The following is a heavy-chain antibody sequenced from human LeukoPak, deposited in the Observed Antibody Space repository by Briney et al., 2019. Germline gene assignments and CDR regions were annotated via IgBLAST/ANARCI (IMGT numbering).Heavy chain of an antibody. CDR1: GFTFSSYS. J-gene: IGHJ4*02. CDR3: ARGWIFGANGVSYFDY. D-gene: IGHD3-3*01. Sequence: GGSLRLSCAASGFTFSSYSMNWVRQAPGKGLEWVSSISSSSSYIYCADSMKGRFTISRDNAKNSLYLQMNSLRAEDTAVYYCARGWIFGANGVSYFDYWGQGTLVTVSS. CDR2: ISSSSSYI. V-gene: IGHV3-21*01.